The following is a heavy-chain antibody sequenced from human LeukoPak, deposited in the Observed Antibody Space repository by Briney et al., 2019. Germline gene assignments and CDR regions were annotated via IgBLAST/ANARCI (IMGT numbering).Heavy chain of an antibody. CDR3: ARVKYNWNHAYYYYYMGV. CDR1: GGSISSYY. V-gene: IGHV4-59*01. Sequence: SETLSLTCTVSGGSISSYYWSWIRQPPVKGLEWFGYIYYSGSTNYNPSLKSRVTISVDTSKNQFSLKLSSVTAADTAVYYCARVKYNWNHAYYYYYMGVWGKGTTVTVSS. D-gene: IGHD1-20*01. J-gene: IGHJ6*03. CDR2: IYYSGST.